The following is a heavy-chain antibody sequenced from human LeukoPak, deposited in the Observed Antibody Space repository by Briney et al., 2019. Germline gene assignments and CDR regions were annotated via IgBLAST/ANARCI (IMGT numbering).Heavy chain of an antibody. Sequence: ASVKVSCKASGYTFNSYAMHWVRQASGQRLEWMGWINAGNGNTKYSQKFQGRVTITRDTSASTAYMELSSLRSEDTAVYYCARDHNIVDPFDYWGQGTLVTVSS. CDR1: GYTFNSYA. V-gene: IGHV1-3*01. CDR2: INAGNGNT. J-gene: IGHJ4*02. D-gene: IGHD5-12*01. CDR3: ARDHNIVDPFDY.